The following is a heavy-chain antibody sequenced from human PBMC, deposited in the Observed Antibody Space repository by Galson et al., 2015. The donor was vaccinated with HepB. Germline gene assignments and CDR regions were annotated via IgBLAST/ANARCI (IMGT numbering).Heavy chain of an antibody. Sequence: SLRLSCAASGFTFDDYAMHWVRQAPGKGLEWVSGISWNSGSIGYADSVKGRFTISRDNAKNSLYLQMNSLRAEDTALYYCAKDENYYDSSGYYGAFDIWGQGTMVTVSS. CDR2: ISWNSGSI. J-gene: IGHJ3*02. CDR3: AKDENYYDSSGYYGAFDI. D-gene: IGHD3-22*01. V-gene: IGHV3-9*01. CDR1: GFTFDDYA.